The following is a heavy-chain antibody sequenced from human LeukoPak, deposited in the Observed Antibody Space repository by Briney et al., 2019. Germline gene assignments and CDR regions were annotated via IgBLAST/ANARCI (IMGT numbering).Heavy chain of an antibody. Sequence: GESLKISCKGSGYSFTSYWIGWVRQKPGKGLEWMGFIYPGDSHTRYDPTFEGQVTISADKSTSTAYLHWSSLKASDTAMYYCARQTRDGSGSRGYSFDFWGQGALVTVSS. CDR3: ARQTRDGSGSRGYSFDF. CDR2: IYPGDSHT. V-gene: IGHV5-51*01. CDR1: GYSFTSYW. J-gene: IGHJ4*02. D-gene: IGHD3-10*01.